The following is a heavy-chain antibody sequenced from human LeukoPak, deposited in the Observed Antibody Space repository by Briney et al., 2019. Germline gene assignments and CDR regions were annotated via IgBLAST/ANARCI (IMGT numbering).Heavy chain of an antibody. J-gene: IGHJ4*02. Sequence: GGSLRLSCAGSGFTVRSNYMSWVRQAPGKGLEWVSVIYSGGATYYADSVKGRFTISRDNSKNTVYLQMSSLRAEDTAVYYCARGPGAHQTAVALDYWGQGTLVTVSS. V-gene: IGHV3-66*02. D-gene: IGHD6-19*01. CDR2: IYSGGAT. CDR3: ARGPGAHQTAVALDY. CDR1: GFTVRSNY.